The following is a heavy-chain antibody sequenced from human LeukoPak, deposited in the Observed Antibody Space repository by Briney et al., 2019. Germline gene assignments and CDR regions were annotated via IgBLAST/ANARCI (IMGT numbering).Heavy chain of an antibody. CDR2: ISYDGSNK. CDR1: GFTFSSYA. Sequence: GRSLRLSCAASGFTFSSYAMHWVRQAPGKGLEWVAVISYDGSNKYYADSVKGRFTISRDNSKNTLYLQMNSLRAEGTAVYYCARDPLGTRPGFDYWGQGTLVTVSS. CDR3: ARDPLGTRPGFDY. J-gene: IGHJ4*02. V-gene: IGHV3-30*04. D-gene: IGHD1-1*01.